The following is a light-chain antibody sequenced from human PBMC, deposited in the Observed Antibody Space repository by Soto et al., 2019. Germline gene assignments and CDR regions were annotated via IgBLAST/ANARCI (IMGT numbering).Light chain of an antibody. V-gene: IGLV2-11*02. CDR3: CSYAGNNAVI. CDR2: DVS. J-gene: IGLJ2*01. Sequence: QSALTQPRSVSGSPGQSVTISCSGTSSDVGAYNSVSWYQLHPGKAPKLILYDVSRRPSGVPARFSASKSDNTASLTISGLQAEDEADYYCCSYAGNNAVIFGGGTQLTVL. CDR1: SSDVGAYNS.